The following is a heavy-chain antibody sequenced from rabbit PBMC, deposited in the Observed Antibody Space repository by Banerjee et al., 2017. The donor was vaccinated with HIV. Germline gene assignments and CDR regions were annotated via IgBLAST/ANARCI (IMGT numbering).Heavy chain of an antibody. CDR3: ARDYAGYAYITDL. CDR1: GFSFSSGYW. Sequence: QSLEESGGDLVKPGASLTLTCTASGFSFSSGYWICWVRQAPGKGLQWIGCTWTGSGSTYYASWVNGRFSISKTSSTTVTLQMTSLTAADTATYFCARDYAGYAYITDLRGPGTLVTVS. CDR2: TWTGSGST. V-gene: IGHV1S40*01. J-gene: IGHJ6*01. D-gene: IGHD6-1*01.